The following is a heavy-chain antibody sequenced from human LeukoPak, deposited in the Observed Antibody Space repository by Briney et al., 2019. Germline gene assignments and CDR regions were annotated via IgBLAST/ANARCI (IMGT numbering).Heavy chain of an antibody. Sequence: GGSLRLSCVASGFTFSTYDMRWVRQAAGKGLEWVSGIGKGGDTYYAGSVKGRFTTSRENAKRSVYLQMNNLRAGDTAVYYCARGALGFDYWGQGTLVTVSS. CDR3: ARGALGFDY. CDR2: IGKGGDT. V-gene: IGHV3-13*04. J-gene: IGHJ4*02. CDR1: GFTFSTYD.